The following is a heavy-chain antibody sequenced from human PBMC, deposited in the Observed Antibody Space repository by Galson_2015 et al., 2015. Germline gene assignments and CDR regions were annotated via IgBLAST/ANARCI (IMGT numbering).Heavy chain of an antibody. J-gene: IGHJ3*01. CDR2: IIPIFGTA. CDR3: ARDPIAAAGTSPL. V-gene: IGHV1-69*13. D-gene: IGHD6-13*01. Sequence: SVKVSCKASGGTFSSYAISWVRQAPGQGLEWMGGIIPIFGTANYAQKFQGRVTITADESTGTAYMELSSLRSEDTAVYYCARDPIAAAGTSPLWGQGTMVTVSS. CDR1: GGTFSSYA.